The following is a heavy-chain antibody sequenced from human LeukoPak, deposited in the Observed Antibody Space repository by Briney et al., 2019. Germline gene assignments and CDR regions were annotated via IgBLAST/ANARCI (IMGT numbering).Heavy chain of an antibody. CDR2: MNPNSGNT. D-gene: IGHD6-13*01. Sequence: ASVKVSCKASGYTFTSYDINWVRQATGQGLEWMGWMNPNSGNTDYAQKFQGRVTMTRNTSISTAYMELSSLRSEDTAVYYCARSRGIAAAGTEIKNWFDPWGQGTLVTVSS. CDR3: ARSRGIAAAGTEIKNWFDP. V-gene: IGHV1-8*01. J-gene: IGHJ5*02. CDR1: GYTFTSYD.